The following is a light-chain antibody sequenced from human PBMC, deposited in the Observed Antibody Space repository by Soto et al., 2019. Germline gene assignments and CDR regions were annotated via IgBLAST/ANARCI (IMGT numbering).Light chain of an antibody. V-gene: IGKV3-11*01. Sequence: EIVLTQSPATLSLSPGERATVSCRASQSVSSHLAWYQQKRGQAPRLLIYDASSRATGIPARFSGSGSGTDFTLTISSLEPEDFAVYYCQQGSNWPLTFGQGTRLEMK. CDR2: DAS. J-gene: IGKJ5*01. CDR3: QQGSNWPLT. CDR1: QSVSSH.